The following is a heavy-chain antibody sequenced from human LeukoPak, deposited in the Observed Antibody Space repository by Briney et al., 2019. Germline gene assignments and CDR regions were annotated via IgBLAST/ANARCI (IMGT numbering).Heavy chain of an antibody. J-gene: IGHJ4*02. V-gene: IGHV1-3*01. Sequence: ASVKVSCKASGYTFTSYSMHWVRQAPGQRLEWMGWINAGNGNTKYSQKFQGRVTFTRDTSATTAYMELSSLRSEDTAVYYCARGLRITIFGVVPLGYWGQGTLVTVSS. D-gene: IGHD3-3*01. CDR1: GYTFTSYS. CDR3: ARGLRITIFGVVPLGY. CDR2: INAGNGNT.